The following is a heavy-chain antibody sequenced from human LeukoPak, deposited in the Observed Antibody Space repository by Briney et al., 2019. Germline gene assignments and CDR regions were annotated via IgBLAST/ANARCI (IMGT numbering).Heavy chain of an antibody. J-gene: IGHJ4*02. V-gene: IGHV1-69*05. D-gene: IGHD3-22*01. Sequence: SVKVSCKASGGTFSSYAISWVRQAPGQGLEWMGGIIPIFGTVNYAQKFQGRVTITTDESTSTAYMELSSLRSEDTAVYYCARVASNYYDNRFGYWGQGTLVTVSS. CDR3: ARVASNYYDNRFGY. CDR1: GGTFSSYA. CDR2: IIPIFGTV.